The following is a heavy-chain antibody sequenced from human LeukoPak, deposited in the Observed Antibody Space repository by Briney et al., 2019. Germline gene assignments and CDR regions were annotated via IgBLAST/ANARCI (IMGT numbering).Heavy chain of an antibody. CDR3: ARTITMVRGVLFDY. CDR1: GFTFSDYY. CDR2: ISSSGSTI. Sequence: GGSLRLSCAASGFTFSDYYMSWIRRAPGKGLEWVSYISSSGSTIYYADSVKGRFTISRDNAKNSLYLQMNSLRAEDTAVYYCARTITMVRGVLFDYWGQGTLVTVSS. D-gene: IGHD3-10*01. V-gene: IGHV3-11*01. J-gene: IGHJ4*02.